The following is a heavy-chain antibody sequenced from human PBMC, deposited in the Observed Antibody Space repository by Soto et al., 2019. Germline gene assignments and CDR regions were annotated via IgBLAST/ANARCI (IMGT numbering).Heavy chain of an antibody. CDR2: INHSETT. D-gene: IGHD5-12*01. CDR1: GASVSSTKW. CDR3: VRHAQWIIRAY. V-gene: IGHV4-4*02. J-gene: IGHJ4*02. Sequence: SETLSLTCAVSGASVSSTKWWSWVRQSPGKGLEWIGEINHSETTNYNPSLESRLTIFVDTSKNQFSLKLSSVTAADTAVYYCVRHAQWIIRAYWGQGSLVTISS.